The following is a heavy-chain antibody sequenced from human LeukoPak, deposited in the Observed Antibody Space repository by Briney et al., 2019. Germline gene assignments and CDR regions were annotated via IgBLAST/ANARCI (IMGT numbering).Heavy chain of an antibody. CDR3: ARGIESYGDYGY. V-gene: IGHV4-59*01. Sequence: SETLSLTCTVSGGSISGSYLSWIRQPPGKGLEWIAYMYNSGSTNYNPSLKSRVTISIDTSKNQFSLKLSSLAAADTAIYYCARGIESYGDYGYWGQGILVTVSS. CDR1: GGSISGSY. J-gene: IGHJ4*02. CDR2: MYNSGST. D-gene: IGHD4-17*01.